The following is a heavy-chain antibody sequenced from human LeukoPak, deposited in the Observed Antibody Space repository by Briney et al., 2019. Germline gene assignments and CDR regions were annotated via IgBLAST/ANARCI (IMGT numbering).Heavy chain of an antibody. Sequence: GRSLRLSCAVSGFTFSSYGMHWVRQAPGKGLEWVATIGSDGRYKNSADSVKGRFTISRDDSQNTLYLHMNSLKTEDTAVYYCTTVRPGTSGYSYWGQGTLVTVSS. CDR1: GFTFSSYG. V-gene: IGHV3-33*01. CDR2: IGSDGRYK. J-gene: IGHJ4*02. D-gene: IGHD3-22*01. CDR3: TTVRPGTSGYSY.